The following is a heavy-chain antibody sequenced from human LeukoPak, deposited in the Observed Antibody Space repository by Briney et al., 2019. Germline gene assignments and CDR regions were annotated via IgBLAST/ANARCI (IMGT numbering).Heavy chain of an antibody. D-gene: IGHD5-18*01. CDR2: INHSGST. CDR1: GGSFSGYY. J-gene: IGHJ4*02. CDR3: ARDFDTAPDY. Sequence: SGTLSLTCAVYGGSFSGYYWSWIRQPPGKGLEWIGEINHSGSTNYNPSLKSRVTISVDTSKNQFSLKLSSVTAADTAVYYCARDFDTAPDYWGQGTLVTVSS. V-gene: IGHV4-34*01.